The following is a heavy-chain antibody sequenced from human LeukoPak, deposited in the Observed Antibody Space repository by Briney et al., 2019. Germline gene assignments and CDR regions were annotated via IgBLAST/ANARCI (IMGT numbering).Heavy chain of an antibody. J-gene: IGHJ4*02. CDR3: ARVSCSSTSCYSYYFDY. CDR2: IYYSGST. D-gene: IGHD2-2*01. V-gene: IGHV4-59*01. Sequence: PSETLSLTCTVSGGSISSYYWSWIRQPPGKGLEWIGYIYYSGSTNYNPSLKSRVTISVDKSKNQFSLKLSSVTAADTAVYYCARVSCSSTSCYSYYFDYWGQGTLVTISS. CDR1: GGSISSYY.